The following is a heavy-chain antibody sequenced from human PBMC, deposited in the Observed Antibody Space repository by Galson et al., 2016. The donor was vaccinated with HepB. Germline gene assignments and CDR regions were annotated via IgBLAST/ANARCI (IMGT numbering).Heavy chain of an antibody. CDR3: ARDICGPTYFYYYGLDV. J-gene: IGHJ6*04. V-gene: IGHV3-21*05. CDR2: ITSSGGDI. Sequence: SLRLSCAGSGFTFASYGMNWARQAPGKGLDGVSYITSSGGDIYYTDSVKGRFTISRDNAKTSLYLQMNSLRAEDTAVYYCARDICGPTYFYYYGLDVWGEGTTVTVSA. CDR1: GFTFASYG. D-gene: IGHD2-21*01.